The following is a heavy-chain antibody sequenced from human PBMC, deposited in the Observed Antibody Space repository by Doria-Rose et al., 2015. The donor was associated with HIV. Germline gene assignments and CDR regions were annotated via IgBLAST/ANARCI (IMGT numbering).Heavy chain of an antibody. CDR3: ARDQGRWYDY. CDR2: TFYRSKWYN. J-gene: IGHJ4*02. V-gene: IGHV6-1*01. Sequence: QVQLVQPGPRLVNPSQTLSLTCDISGDTVSSNTAAWNWLRQSPSRGLEWLGRTFYRSKWYNEYPMSVRGRISVSPDTSRNQFSLHLNSVTPEDTAVYYCARDQGRWYDYWGQGTLVTVSS. CDR1: GDTVSSNTAA. D-gene: IGHD6-13*01.